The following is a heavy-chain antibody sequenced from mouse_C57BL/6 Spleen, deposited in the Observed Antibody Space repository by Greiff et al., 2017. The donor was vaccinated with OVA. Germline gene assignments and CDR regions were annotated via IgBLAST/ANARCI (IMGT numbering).Heavy chain of an antibody. V-gene: IGHV1-76*01. CDR1: GYTFTDYY. CDR3: ARNDYDAMDD. J-gene: IGHJ4*01. Sequence: QVQLQQSGAELVRPGASVKLSCKASGYTFTDYYINWVKQRPGQGLEWIARIYPGSGNTYYNEKFKGKATLTAEKSSSTAYMQLSSLTSEDSAVYFCARNDYDAMDDWGQGTSVTVSS. CDR2: IYPGSGNT.